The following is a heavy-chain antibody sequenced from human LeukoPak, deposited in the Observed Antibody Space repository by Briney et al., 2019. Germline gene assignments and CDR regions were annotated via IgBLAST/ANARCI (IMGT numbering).Heavy chain of an antibody. D-gene: IGHD3-22*01. CDR1: GYTFTSNY. J-gene: IGHJ3*02. CDR3: ARVLPEIGDYYDSSGSIAFDI. V-gene: IGHV1-46*01. CDR2: INPSGSST. Sequence: GASVKVSCRASGYTFTSNYMHWVRQAPGQGLEWMGIINPSGSSTSYAQKSQGRITMTRNPSTSTVYMEPSSLRSENTAVYYCARVLPEIGDYYDSSGSIAFDIWGQGTMVTVSS.